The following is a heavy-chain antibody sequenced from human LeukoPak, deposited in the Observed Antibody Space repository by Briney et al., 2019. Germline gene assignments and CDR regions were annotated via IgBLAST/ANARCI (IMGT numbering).Heavy chain of an antibody. CDR2: INPNSGGT. D-gene: IGHD3-22*01. J-gene: IGHJ3*02. V-gene: IGHV1-2*02. CDR1: GFTFSSYG. CDR3: ARDYYDSSGSTHDAFDI. Sequence: GGSLRLSCAASGFTFSSYGMHWVRQAPGQGLEWMGWINPNSGGTNYAQKFQGRVTMTRDTSISTAYMELSRLRSDDTAVYYCARDYYDSSGSTHDAFDIWGQGTMVTVSS.